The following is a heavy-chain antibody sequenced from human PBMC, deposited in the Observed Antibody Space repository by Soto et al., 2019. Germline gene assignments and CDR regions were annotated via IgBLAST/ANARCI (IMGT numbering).Heavy chain of an antibody. CDR2: INHSGST. CDR1: GGSFSGYY. Sequence: SETLSLTCAVYGGSFSGYYWNWIRQPPGKGLEWIGEINHSGSTNYNPSLKSRVTISVDTSKNQFSLKLSSVTAADTAVYYCARVSGLVIITERHDGYGMDVWGQGTTVTVSS. D-gene: IGHD3-9*01. J-gene: IGHJ6*02. CDR3: ARVSGLVIITERHDGYGMDV. V-gene: IGHV4-34*01.